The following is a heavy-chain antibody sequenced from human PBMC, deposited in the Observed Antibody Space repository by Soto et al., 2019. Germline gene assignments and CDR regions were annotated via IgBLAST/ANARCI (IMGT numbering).Heavy chain of an antibody. CDR1: GGSIGSGGYY. D-gene: IGHD3-10*01. CDR2: MYYSGST. Sequence: SETLSLTCTVSGGSIGSGGYYWSWIRQHPGKGLEWIGYMYYSGSTYYNPSLKSRITISVDTSKKKFSLKLSSVTAADTAVYYCARGVTMVRGVGLFYFDYWGQGTLVTVSS. CDR3: ARGVTMVRGVGLFYFDY. V-gene: IGHV4-31*03. J-gene: IGHJ4*02.